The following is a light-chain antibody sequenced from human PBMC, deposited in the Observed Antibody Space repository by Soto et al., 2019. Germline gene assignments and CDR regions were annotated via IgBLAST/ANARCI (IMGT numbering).Light chain of an antibody. CDR1: SSDVGGYDY. Sequence: QSALTQPPSVSGSPGQSVTISCTGTSSDVGGYDYVSWYQQHPGKAPKLMIYNVGKRPSGVPDRVSGSKSGNTASLTISGLQAEDEADYYCCSYAGTYIFIFGGGTKVTVL. J-gene: IGLJ2*01. V-gene: IGLV2-11*01. CDR2: NVG. CDR3: CSYAGTYIFI.